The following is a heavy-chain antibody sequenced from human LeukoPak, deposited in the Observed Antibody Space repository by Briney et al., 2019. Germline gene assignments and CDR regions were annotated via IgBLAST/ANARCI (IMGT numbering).Heavy chain of an antibody. CDR1: GFTFSSYA. D-gene: IGHD5-18*01. V-gene: IGHV3-30*04. CDR3: ARDVDTAIGLVY. J-gene: IGHJ4*02. CDR2: ISYDGSNK. Sequence: PGGSLRLSCAASGFTFSSYAMHWVRQAPGKGLEWVAVISYDGSNKYYADSVKGRFTISRDNSKNTLYLQMNSLRSDDTAVYYCARDVDTAIGLVYWGQGTLVTVSS.